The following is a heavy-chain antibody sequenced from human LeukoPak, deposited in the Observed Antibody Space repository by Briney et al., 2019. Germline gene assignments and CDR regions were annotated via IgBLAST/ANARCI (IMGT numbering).Heavy chain of an antibody. V-gene: IGHV1-69*05. Sequence: SVKVSCKASGGTFSSYAISWVRQAPGQGLEWMGGINPNFGTANYAQKFQGRVTITTDESTSTAYMELSSLRSEDTAVYYCARHEVPGSGSYYTNYYYYYLDVWGKGTTVTVSS. CDR1: GGTFSSYA. CDR3: ARHEVPGSGSYYTNYYYYYLDV. D-gene: IGHD3-10*01. J-gene: IGHJ6*03. CDR2: INPNFGTA.